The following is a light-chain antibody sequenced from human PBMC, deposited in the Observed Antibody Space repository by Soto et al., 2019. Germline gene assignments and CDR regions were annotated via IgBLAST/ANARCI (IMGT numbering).Light chain of an antibody. CDR1: QSLLHSNGNIY. Sequence: DIALTQSPLSLPVTPGEPASISCRSSQSLLHSNGNIYLDWYLQKPGQSPQLLTYLGSIRASGVPDRFSGSGSGTDFTLKITRVGAEDVGVYYCMQAIQAPRTFGLGTKVEIK. V-gene: IGKV2-28*01. CDR3: MQAIQAPRT. CDR2: LGS. J-gene: IGKJ1*01.